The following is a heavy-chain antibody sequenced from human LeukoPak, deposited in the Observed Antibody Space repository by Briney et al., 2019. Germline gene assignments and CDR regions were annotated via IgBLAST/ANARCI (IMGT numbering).Heavy chain of an antibody. D-gene: IGHD4-17*01. Sequence: SETLSLTCTVSGDSTSSYYCSWLREPGGKGLEWIGRIYTSGSTNYNPSLKTRVTMSGDTSKNQVSLKLRSVTAADTAVYYCARDPTTVTTIFDSWGQGTLVTVSS. J-gene: IGHJ4*02. CDR1: GDSTSSYY. V-gene: IGHV4-4*07. CDR2: IYTSGST. CDR3: ARDPTTVTTIFDS.